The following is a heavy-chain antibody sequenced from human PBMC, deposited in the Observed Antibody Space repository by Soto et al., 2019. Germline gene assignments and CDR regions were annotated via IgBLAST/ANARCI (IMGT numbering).Heavy chain of an antibody. CDR3: ARISYYDSSGYYPYYFDY. V-gene: IGHV2-26*01. CDR1: GFSLSNARMG. J-gene: IGHJ4*02. CDR2: IFSNDEK. Sequence: SGPTLVNPTETLTLTCTVSGFSLSNARMGVSWIRQPPGKALEWLAHIFSNDEKSYSTSLKSRLTISKDTSKSQVVLTMTNMDPVDTATYYCARISYYDSSGYYPYYFDYWGQGTLFTVSS. D-gene: IGHD3-22*01.